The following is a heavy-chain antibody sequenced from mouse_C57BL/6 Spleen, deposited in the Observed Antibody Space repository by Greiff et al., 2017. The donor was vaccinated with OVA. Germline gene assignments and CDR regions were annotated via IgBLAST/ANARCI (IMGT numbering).Heavy chain of an antibody. J-gene: IGHJ3*01. V-gene: IGHV1-50*01. CDR3: ARDYGNYPFAY. CDR2: IDPSDSYT. Sequence: QVQLKQPGAELVKPGASVKLSCKASGYTFTSYWMQWVKQRPGQGLEWIGEIDPSDSYTNYNQKFKGKATLTVDTSSSTAYMQLSSLTSEDSAVYYCARDYGNYPFAYWGQGTLVTVSA. CDR1: GYTFTSYW. D-gene: IGHD2-1*01.